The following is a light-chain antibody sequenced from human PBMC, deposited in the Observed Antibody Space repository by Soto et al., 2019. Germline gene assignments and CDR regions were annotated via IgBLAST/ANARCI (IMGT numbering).Light chain of an antibody. CDR1: QSLLHTNGYHY. Sequence: DGVLTQSPLSLPVTPGEPASISCISSQSLLHTNGYHYLAWYLQRPGQSPQLLIYLGSNRASGVPDRFSGSGSGTDFTLKISRVEADDIGVYYCMQALQSWTFGQGTKVDI. J-gene: IGKJ1*01. CDR3: MQALQSWT. CDR2: LGS. V-gene: IGKV2-28*01.